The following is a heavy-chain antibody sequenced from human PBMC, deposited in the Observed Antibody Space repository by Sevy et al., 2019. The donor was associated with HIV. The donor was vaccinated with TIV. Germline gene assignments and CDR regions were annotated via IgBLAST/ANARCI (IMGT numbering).Heavy chain of an antibody. CDR1: GGSSTSLY. J-gene: IGHJ4*02. Sequence: SETLSLTCTVSGGSSTSLYWNWIRQPPGKGLEWIANIYYNGHINYNPSLKSRVTLSLDTSKNQFSLRLSSVTAADTAMYYCAGENAWGRGYSWGQGTMVTVSS. V-gene: IGHV4-59*08. CDR3: AGENAWGRGYS. D-gene: IGHD1-26*01. CDR2: IYYNGHI.